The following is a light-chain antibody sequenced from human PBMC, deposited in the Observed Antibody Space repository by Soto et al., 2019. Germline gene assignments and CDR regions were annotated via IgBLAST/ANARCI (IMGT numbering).Light chain of an antibody. CDR1: QSVSSSY. CDR2: GAS. Sequence: EIVLTQSPGTLSLSPGERATLSCRASQSVSSSYLAWYQQKPGQAPRLLIYGASSRATGIPDRFSGSGSGTDFTLTISRLEHEDCAVYYCQQYGSSGLTFGGGTKVEIK. CDR3: QQYGSSGLT. J-gene: IGKJ4*01. V-gene: IGKV3-20*01.